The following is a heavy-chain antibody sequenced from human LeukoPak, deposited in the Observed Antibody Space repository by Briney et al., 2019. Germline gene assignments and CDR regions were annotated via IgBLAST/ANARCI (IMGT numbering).Heavy chain of an antibody. V-gene: IGHV4-59*01. CDR2: IYYSGST. D-gene: IGHD4-17*01. Sequence: SETLSLTRTVSGGSISSNYWSWIRQPPGKGLEWIGYIYYSGSTNYNPSLKSRVTMSVDTSKNQFSLKLSSVTAADTAVYYCARARTVTPPYDAFDIWGQGTMVTVSS. CDR3: ARARTVTPPYDAFDI. CDR1: GGSISSNY. J-gene: IGHJ3*02.